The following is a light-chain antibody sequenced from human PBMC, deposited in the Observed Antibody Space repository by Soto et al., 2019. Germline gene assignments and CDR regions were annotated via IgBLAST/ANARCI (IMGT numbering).Light chain of an antibody. CDR1: SSNIGAGYD. Sequence: SGLTQPPSVSWAPGQRVTISCNGSSSNIGAGYDVHWYQQLPGTAPKLLIYGNSNRPSGVPDRFSGSKSGTSASLAITGLQAEDEADYYCQSYDSSLSGVFGTGTKVTVL. CDR3: QSYDSSLSGV. CDR2: GNS. J-gene: IGLJ1*01. V-gene: IGLV1-40*01.